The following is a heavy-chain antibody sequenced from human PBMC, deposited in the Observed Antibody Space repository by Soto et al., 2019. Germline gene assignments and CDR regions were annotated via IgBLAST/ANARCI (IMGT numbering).Heavy chain of an antibody. CDR3: AKDKWRANWHLGPVDS. J-gene: IGHJ4*02. Sequence: EVQLVESGGGFIQPGGSLRLSCAASGFSFSNSEMNWVRQAPGKGLEWVSYISTNAKVIQYADSVKGRFTISRDNAKNSLYLQMNSLRAEDTAVYYCAKDKWRANWHLGPVDSWGQGTLVTVSS. CDR1: GFSFSNSE. CDR2: ISTNAKVI. V-gene: IGHV3-48*03. D-gene: IGHD1-1*01.